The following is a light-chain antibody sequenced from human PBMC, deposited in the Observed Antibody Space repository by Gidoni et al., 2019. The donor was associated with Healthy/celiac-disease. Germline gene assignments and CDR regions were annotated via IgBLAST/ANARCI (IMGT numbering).Light chain of an antibody. CDR3: QQSYSTPLT. V-gene: IGKV1-39*01. Sequence: DIQMTQSSSSLSASVGDRVTITCRASQSISSYLNWYQQKPGKAPKLRIYAASSLQSGVPSRFSGSGSGTDFTLTISSLQPEDFATYYCQQSYSTPLTFGQXTKVEIK. J-gene: IGKJ1*01. CDR2: AAS. CDR1: QSISSY.